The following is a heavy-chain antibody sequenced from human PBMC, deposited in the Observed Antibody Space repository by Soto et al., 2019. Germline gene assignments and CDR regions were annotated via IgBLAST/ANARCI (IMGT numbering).Heavy chain of an antibody. CDR2: IKQDGGAK. CDR3: ARRYYDVLTGYVFDY. J-gene: IGHJ4*02. D-gene: IGHD3-9*01. CDR1: GFTFRSHW. Sequence: GGSLRLSYAASGFTFRSHWMSWVRQAPGKGLEWVATIKQDGGAKYYVDSVKGRFTISRDNAKNSLYLQMNSLRGEDTAGYYCARRYYDVLTGYVFDYWGQGPLVTVSS. V-gene: IGHV3-7*03.